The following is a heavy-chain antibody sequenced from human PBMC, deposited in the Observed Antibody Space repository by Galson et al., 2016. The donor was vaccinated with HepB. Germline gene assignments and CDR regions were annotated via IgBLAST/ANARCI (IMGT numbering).Heavy chain of an antibody. J-gene: IGHJ4*02. D-gene: IGHD3-9*01. Sequence: SVKVSCKASGGTFSNFAISWLRQAPGQGLEWMGGIIPLFGATNYAQKFQGRVTITADKSTTTVYMDLGSLRSEDTAVYYCAREPVRLDDLLTGPPKNPDYWGQGTLVTVSS. V-gene: IGHV1-69*06. CDR1: GGTFSNFA. CDR2: IIPLFGAT. CDR3: AREPVRLDDLLTGPPKNPDY.